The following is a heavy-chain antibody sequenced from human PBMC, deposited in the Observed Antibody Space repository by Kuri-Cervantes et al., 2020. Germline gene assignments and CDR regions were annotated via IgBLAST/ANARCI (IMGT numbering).Heavy chain of an antibody. CDR2: IYTSGST. D-gene: IGHD3-10*01. Sequence: SETLSLTCTVSGGSISSGSYYWSWIRQPAGKGLEWIGRIYTSGSTNYNPSLKSRVTISVDTSKNQFSLKLSSVTAADTAVYYCAGDAGSGSYSDYWGQGTLVTVSS. CDR3: AGDAGSGSYSDY. V-gene: IGHV4-61*02. CDR1: GGSISSGSYY. J-gene: IGHJ4*02.